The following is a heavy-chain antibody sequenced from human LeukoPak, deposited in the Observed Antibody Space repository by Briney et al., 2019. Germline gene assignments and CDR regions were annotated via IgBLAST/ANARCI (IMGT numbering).Heavy chain of an antibody. CDR1: GFTFSSYS. CDR3: AKEPDGMDV. CDR2: ISSSSSTI. V-gene: IGHV3-48*01. J-gene: IGHJ6*02. Sequence: PGGSLRLSCAASGFTFSSYSMNWVRQAPGKGLEWVSYISSSSSTIYYADSVKGRFTISRDNSKNTNTLFLQMDSLRAEDTAVYYCAKEPDGMDVWGQGTTVTVSS. D-gene: IGHD1-14*01.